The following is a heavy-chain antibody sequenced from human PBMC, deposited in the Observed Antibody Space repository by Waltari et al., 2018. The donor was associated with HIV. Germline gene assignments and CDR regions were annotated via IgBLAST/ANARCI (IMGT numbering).Heavy chain of an antibody. J-gene: IGHJ2*01. D-gene: IGHD2-21*02. V-gene: IGHV2-5*02. CDR1: GFSLTTRGVD. Sequence: QILSTASGPTLEKLPPTPTLTCTFPGFSLTTRGVDVCWTRQPPGKALEWLALIYWDDDKRYSPSLKSRLTITKDPSKNQVVLTMTNMDPVDTATYYCAHSGLLHWYFDLWGRGTLVTVSS. CDR2: IYWDDDK. CDR3: AHSGLLHWYFDL.